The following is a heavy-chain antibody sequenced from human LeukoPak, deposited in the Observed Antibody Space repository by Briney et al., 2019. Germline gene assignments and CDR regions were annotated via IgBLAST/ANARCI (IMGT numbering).Heavy chain of an antibody. CDR2: ISGNGGST. J-gene: IGHJ4*02. CDR1: GFTFSSYA. V-gene: IGHV3-23*01. D-gene: IGHD3-10*01. Sequence: PGGSLRLSCAASGFTFSSYAMSWVRQAPGRGLEWVSAISGNGGSTYYADSVKGRFTVSRDNSKNTLYLQMNSLRAEDTAVYYCAKANTFYYGSGNTIDYWGQGTLVTVSS. CDR3: AKANTFYYGSGNTIDY.